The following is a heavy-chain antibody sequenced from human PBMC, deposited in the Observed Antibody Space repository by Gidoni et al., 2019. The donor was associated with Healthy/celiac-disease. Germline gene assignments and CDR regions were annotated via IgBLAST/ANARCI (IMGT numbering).Heavy chain of an antibody. V-gene: IGHV4-34*01. D-gene: IGHD5-12*01. Sequence: QVQLQQWGAGLLKPSETLSLTCAVYGGSFSGYYWSWIRQPPGKGLEWIGEINHSGSTNYNPSLKSRVTRSVDTSKNQFSLKLSSVTAADTAVYYCARGLRWLYAFDIWGQGTMVTVSS. CDR1: GGSFSGYY. CDR2: INHSGST. J-gene: IGHJ3*02. CDR3: ARGLRWLYAFDI.